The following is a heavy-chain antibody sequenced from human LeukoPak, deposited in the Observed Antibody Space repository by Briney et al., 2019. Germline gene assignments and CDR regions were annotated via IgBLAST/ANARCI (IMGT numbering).Heavy chain of an antibody. J-gene: IGHJ5*02. D-gene: IGHD3-3*01. CDR3: ARRVTIFGVAGEDWFDP. CDR1: GYTFTSYY. V-gene: IGHV1-69*05. Sequence: SVKVSCKASGYTFTSYYMHWVRQAPGQGLEWMGGIIPIFGTANYAQKFQGRVTITTDESTSTAYMELSSLRSEDTAVYYCARRVTIFGVAGEDWFDPWGQGTLVTVSS. CDR2: IIPIFGTA.